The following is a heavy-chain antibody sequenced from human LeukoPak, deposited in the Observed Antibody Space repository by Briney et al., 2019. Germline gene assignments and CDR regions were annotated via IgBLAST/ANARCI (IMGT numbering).Heavy chain of an antibody. D-gene: IGHD3-22*01. J-gene: IGHJ4*02. CDR2: IYYSGST. CDR1: GGSISSYY. Sequence: PSETLSLTCTVSGGSISSYYWSWIRQPPWKGLEWIGYIYYSGSTNYNPSLKSRVTISVDTSKNQFSLKLSSVTAADTAVYYCASLNLYYYDSSGYPFDYWGQGTLVTVSS. V-gene: IGHV4-59*01. CDR3: ASLNLYYYDSSGYPFDY.